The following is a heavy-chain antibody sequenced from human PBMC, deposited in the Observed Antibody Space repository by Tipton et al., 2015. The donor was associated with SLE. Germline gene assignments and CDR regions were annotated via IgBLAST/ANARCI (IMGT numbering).Heavy chain of an antibody. V-gene: IGHV4-59*11. Sequence: TLSLTCSVYGGSMSYHCWSWIRQPPGKGLEWIGYIYYTGNTNYNPSLTCRVTMSVDTSKSQFSLKLSSVTAADTAVYYCARAEGSWDAFDIWGQGTMVTVSS. D-gene: IGHD2-15*01. CDR1: GGSMSYHC. CDR3: ARAEGSWDAFDI. J-gene: IGHJ3*02. CDR2: IYYTGNT.